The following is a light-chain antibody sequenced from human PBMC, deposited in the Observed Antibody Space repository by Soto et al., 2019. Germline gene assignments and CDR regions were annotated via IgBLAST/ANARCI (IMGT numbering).Light chain of an antibody. CDR3: SSYTSSSTVV. J-gene: IGLJ2*01. CDR2: EGT. Sequence: QSALTQPASVSGSPGQSISVSCTGTSSDVGKYKFVSWYQQHPGKAPKLMIYEGTKRPSGVSNRFSGSKSGNTASLTISGLQAEDEADYYCSSYTSSSTVVFGGGTKVTVL. V-gene: IGLV2-14*02. CDR1: SSDVGKYKF.